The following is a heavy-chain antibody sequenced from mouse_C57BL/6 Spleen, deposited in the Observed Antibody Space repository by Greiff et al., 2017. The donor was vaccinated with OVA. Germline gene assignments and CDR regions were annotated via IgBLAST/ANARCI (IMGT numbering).Heavy chain of an antibody. Sequence: QVQLQQPGAELVKPGASVKLSCKASGYTFTSYWMHWVKQRPGRGLEWIGRIDPNSGGTKYNEKFKSKATLTVDKHSSTAYMQLSSLTSKHSAVYYGARDYYGSSSLYYAMDYWGQGTSVTVSS. D-gene: IGHD1-1*01. CDR3: ARDYYGSSSLYYAMDY. J-gene: IGHJ4*01. V-gene: IGHV1-72*01. CDR1: GYTFTSYW. CDR2: IDPNSGGT.